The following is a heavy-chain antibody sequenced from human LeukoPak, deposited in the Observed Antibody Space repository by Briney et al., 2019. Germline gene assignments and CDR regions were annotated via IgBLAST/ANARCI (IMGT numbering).Heavy chain of an antibody. V-gene: IGHV1-8*01. Sequence: GASVKVSCKASGYTFTSYDINWVRQATGQGLEWMGWMNPNSGNTGYAQKFQGRVTMTRDTSISTAYMELSSLRSEDTAVYYCARVFYYGSGSYGYYYYYGMDVWGQGTTVTVSS. D-gene: IGHD3-10*01. J-gene: IGHJ6*02. CDR2: MNPNSGNT. CDR1: GYTFTSYD. CDR3: ARVFYYGSGSYGYYYYYGMDV.